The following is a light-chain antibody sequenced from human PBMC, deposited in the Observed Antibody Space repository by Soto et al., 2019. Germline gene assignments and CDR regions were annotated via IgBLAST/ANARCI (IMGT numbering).Light chain of an antibody. CDR2: GAS. V-gene: IGKV3-15*01. CDR3: QQYNNWPPLT. J-gene: IGKJ4*01. Sequence: EIVMTQSPATLSVSPGERATLSCRASQSVSSNFAWYQQKPGQAPRLRIYGASTRATGIPARFSGSGSGTEFTLTISSLQSEDFAAYYCQQYNNWPPLTFGGGTKVEIK. CDR1: QSVSSN.